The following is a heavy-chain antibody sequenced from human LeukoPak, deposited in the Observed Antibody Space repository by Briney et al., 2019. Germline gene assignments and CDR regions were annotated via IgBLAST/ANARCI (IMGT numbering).Heavy chain of an antibody. CDR3: ARTSQYGNYWFDP. V-gene: IGHV1-69*02. J-gene: IGHJ5*02. Sequence: ASVKVSCKASGYTFTGYYMHWVRQAPGQGLEWMGRIIPILGIANYAQKFQGRVTITADKSTSTAYMELSSLRSEDTAVYYCARTSQYGNYWFDPWGQGTLVTVSS. CDR1: GYTFTGYY. CDR2: IIPILGIA. D-gene: IGHD4-11*01.